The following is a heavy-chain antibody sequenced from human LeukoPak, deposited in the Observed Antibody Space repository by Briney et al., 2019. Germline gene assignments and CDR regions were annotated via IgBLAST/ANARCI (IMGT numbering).Heavy chain of an antibody. Sequence: GGSLRLSCAASGFTFSSYAMSWVRQAPGKGLEGVAVISYDGSNKYYADSVKGRFTISRDNSKNTLYLQMNSLRAEDTTVYYCAKQALYYYDSSGYFDYWGQGTLVTVSS. CDR2: ISYDGSNK. CDR1: GFTFSSYA. CDR3: AKQALYYYDSSGYFDY. D-gene: IGHD3-22*01. J-gene: IGHJ4*02. V-gene: IGHV3-30*18.